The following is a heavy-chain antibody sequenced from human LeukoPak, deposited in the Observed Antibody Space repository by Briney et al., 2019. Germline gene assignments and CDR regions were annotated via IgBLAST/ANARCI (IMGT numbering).Heavy chain of an antibody. CDR2: ISSSSSTI. V-gene: IGHV3-48*02. D-gene: IGHD1-26*01. CDR3: ARDSTAGSGTYYYFHY. CDR1: GFTFSSYS. Sequence: TGGSLRLSCAASGFTFSSYSMNWVRQAPGKGLEWVSYISSSSSTIYYADSVKGRFTISRDNAKNSLYLQMNSLRDEDTAAYYCARDSTAGSGTYYYFHYWGQGTLVTVSS. J-gene: IGHJ4*02.